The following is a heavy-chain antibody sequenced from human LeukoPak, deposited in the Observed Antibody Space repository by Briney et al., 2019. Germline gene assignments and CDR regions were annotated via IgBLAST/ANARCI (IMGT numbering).Heavy chain of an antibody. Sequence: GGSLRLSCVDSGFTFSAYWMSWVRQAPGKGLEWVANIKQDGSEKYYVDSVKGRFTISRDNAKNSLFLQMNSLRVEDTAVYYCARRGSTDYWGQGTLVTVSS. CDR3: ARRGSTDY. CDR2: IKQDGSEK. V-gene: IGHV3-7*03. D-gene: IGHD3-10*01. J-gene: IGHJ4*02. CDR1: GFTFSAYW.